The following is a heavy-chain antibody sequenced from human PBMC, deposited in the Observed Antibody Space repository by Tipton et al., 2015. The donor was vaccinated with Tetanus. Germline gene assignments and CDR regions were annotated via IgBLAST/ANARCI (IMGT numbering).Heavy chain of an antibody. CDR2: TSPSGRT. Sequence: GLVKPSETLSLTCTVSGASISSSRRFDCGWIRQPPGKGLEWLAYTSPSGRTNSNYSLKSRITISQDTSKNQFSLRLTSVTAADTAVYYCARGSGWADFWGQGTQVTVSS. CDR3: ARGSGWADF. D-gene: IGHD6-19*01. CDR1: GASISSSRRFD. J-gene: IGHJ4*02. V-gene: IGHV4-61*05.